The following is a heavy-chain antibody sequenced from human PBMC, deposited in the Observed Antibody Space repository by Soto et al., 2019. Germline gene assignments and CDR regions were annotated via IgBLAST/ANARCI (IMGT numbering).Heavy chain of an antibody. J-gene: IGHJ4*02. CDR3: AKHFDSGCPDY. CDR2: ISDSGGST. CDR1: GFTFSSYA. D-gene: IGHD6-19*01. Sequence: EVQLLESGGGLVQPGGSLRLSCAASGFTFSSYALSWVRKAPGKGLEWVSIISDSGGSTFYADSVKGRCTTSRDNSKNTLYLQMNNLRAEDTAVYYCAKHFDSGCPDYWGQGTLVTVSS. V-gene: IGHV3-23*01.